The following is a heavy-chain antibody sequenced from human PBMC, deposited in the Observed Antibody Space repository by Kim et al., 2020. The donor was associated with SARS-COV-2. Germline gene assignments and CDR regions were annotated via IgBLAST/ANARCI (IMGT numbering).Heavy chain of an antibody. CDR1: GFTFSNAW. Sequence: GGSLRLSCAASGFTFSNAWMSWVRQAPGKGLEWVGRIKSKTNGGTTDYAAPVKGRFTISIDDSKNTLYLQMNSLKTEDTAVYYCTTDGLTAIYYYYYGMDVWGQGTTVTVSS. CDR2: IKSKTNGGTT. D-gene: IGHD2-21*02. V-gene: IGHV3-15*01. CDR3: TTDGLTAIYYYYYGMDV. J-gene: IGHJ6*02.